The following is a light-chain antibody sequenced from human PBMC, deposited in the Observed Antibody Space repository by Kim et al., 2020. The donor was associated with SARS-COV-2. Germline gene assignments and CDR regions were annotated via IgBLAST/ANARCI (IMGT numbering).Light chain of an antibody. Sequence: EIVLTQSPGTLSLSPGERATLSCRASQTVVSNYLAWYQQKPGQAPRLLIYGASSRATGTPDRFSGSGSGTDFTLTVSRLEPEDSAVYYCQQYHSSPRTFGQGTKVDIK. J-gene: IGKJ1*01. CDR1: QTVVSNY. CDR3: QQYHSSPRT. V-gene: IGKV3-20*01. CDR2: GAS.